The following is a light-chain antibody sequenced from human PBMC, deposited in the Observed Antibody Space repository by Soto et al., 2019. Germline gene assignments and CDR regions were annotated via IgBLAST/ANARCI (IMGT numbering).Light chain of an antibody. CDR2: GAS. CDR1: QSVSSSY. CDR3: QQRSNWPPLT. Sequence: EIVLTQSPGTLSLSPGERATLSCRASQSVSSSYLAWYQQKPGQAPRLLIYGASSRATGIPDRFSGSGSGTDFTLTISSLEPEDFAFYYCQQRSNWPPLTFGGGTKVDIK. V-gene: IGKV3D-20*02. J-gene: IGKJ4*01.